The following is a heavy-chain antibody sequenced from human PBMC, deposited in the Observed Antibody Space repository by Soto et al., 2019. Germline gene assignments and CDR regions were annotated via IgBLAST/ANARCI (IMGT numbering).Heavy chain of an antibody. J-gene: IGHJ4*02. V-gene: IGHV4-31*03. CDR1: GGSISSGGYY. CDR3: ATSSLGYCSSTSCYPTPYFDY. Sequence: SETLSLTCTVSGGSISSGGYYWSWIRQHPGKGLEWIGYIYYSGSTYYNPSLKSRVTISVDTSKNQFSLKLSSVTAADTAVYYCATSSLGYCSSTSCYPTPYFDYWGQGTLVTVSS. CDR2: IYYSGST. D-gene: IGHD2-2*01.